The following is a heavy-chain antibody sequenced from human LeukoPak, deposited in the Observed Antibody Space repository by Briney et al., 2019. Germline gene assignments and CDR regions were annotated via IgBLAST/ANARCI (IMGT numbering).Heavy chain of an antibody. CDR1: GYTFTGYY. J-gene: IGHJ4*02. Sequence: ASVKVSCKASGYTFTGYYMHWVRQAPGQRLEWMGRINPNSGGTNYAQKFQGRVTMTRDTSISTAYMELSRLRSDDTAVYYCAVTYYYDSSGYIDFDYWGQGTLVTVSS. V-gene: IGHV1-2*06. CDR3: AVTYYYDSSGYIDFDY. D-gene: IGHD3-22*01. CDR2: INPNSGGT.